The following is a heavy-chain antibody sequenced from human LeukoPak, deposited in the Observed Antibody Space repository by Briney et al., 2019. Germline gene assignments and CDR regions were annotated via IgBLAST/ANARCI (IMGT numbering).Heavy chain of an antibody. CDR3: ARFLGGSYFDY. CDR1: GGSFSGYY. D-gene: IGHD3-16*01. V-gene: IGHV4-34*01. Sequence: SETLSLTCAVYGGSFSGYYWSWIRQPPGKGLEWIGEINHSGSTNYNPSLKSRVTISVDTSKNQFSLKLSSVTVADTAVYYCARFLGGSYFDYWGQGTLVTVS. CDR2: INHSGST. J-gene: IGHJ4*02.